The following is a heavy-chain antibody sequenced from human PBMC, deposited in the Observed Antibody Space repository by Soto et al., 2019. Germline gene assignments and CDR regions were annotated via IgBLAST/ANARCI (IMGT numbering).Heavy chain of an antibody. J-gene: IGHJ1*01. CDR1: GGTFSSYA. CDR3: ARGRGDNYYDSSRYYAEYSQH. Sequence: SVKVSCKASGGTFSSYAISWVRQAPGQGLEWMGGIIPIFGTANYAQKFQGRVTITADESTSTAYMELSSLRSEDTAVYYCARGRGDNYYDSSRYYAEYSQHSGQGTLVTVST. CDR2: IIPIFGTA. D-gene: IGHD3-22*01. V-gene: IGHV1-69*13.